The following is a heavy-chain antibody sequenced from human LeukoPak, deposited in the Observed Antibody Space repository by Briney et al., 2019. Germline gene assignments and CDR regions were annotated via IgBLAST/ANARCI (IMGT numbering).Heavy chain of an antibody. CDR3: ARESGSYFNWFDP. J-gene: IGHJ5*02. Sequence: SETLSLTCTVSGGSVSSGSYYWSWIRQPPWKGLEWIGYIYYSGSTNYNPSLKSRVTISVDTSKNQFSLKLSSVTAADTAVYYCARESGSYFNWFDPWGQGTLVTVSS. CDR1: GGSVSSGSYY. V-gene: IGHV4-61*01. CDR2: IYYSGST. D-gene: IGHD3-10*01.